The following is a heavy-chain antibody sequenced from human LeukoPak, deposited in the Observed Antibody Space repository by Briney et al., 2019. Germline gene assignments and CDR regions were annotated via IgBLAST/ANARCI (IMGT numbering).Heavy chain of an antibody. CDR2: ISVRSNYI. Sequence: PGGSLRLSCAASGYTFSSYSINWVRQTPGKGLEWVSSISVRSNYIYYADSVRGRFRISRDDARDSLYLQMNSPRAEDTAVYYCVRLRRNSDTSGFYYYYDFWGQGTLVTVSS. CDR1: GYTFSSYS. J-gene: IGHJ4*02. V-gene: IGHV3-21*01. D-gene: IGHD3-22*01. CDR3: VRLRRNSDTSGFYYYYDF.